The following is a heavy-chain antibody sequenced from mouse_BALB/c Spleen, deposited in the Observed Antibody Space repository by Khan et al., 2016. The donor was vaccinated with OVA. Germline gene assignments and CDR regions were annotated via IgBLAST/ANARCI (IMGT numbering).Heavy chain of an antibody. D-gene: IGHD1-1*01. V-gene: IGHV3-2*02. CDR3: SRGTVGRFAY. CDR1: GYSITSDYA. Sequence: EVQLQESGPGLVKPSQSLSLTCTVTGYSITSDYAWNWIRQFPGNKLEWMGYISYSGSTSYNPSLKSRISITRDTSKNQFFLQLNSVTTEDTATYYCSRGTVGRFAYLGQGTLVTVSA. CDR2: ISYSGST. J-gene: IGHJ3*01.